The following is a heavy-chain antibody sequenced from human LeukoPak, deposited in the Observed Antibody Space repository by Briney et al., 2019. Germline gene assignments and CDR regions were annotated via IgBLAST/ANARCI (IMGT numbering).Heavy chain of an antibody. D-gene: IGHD3-22*01. CDR3: ATRLVVITSMGYFDY. CDR1: GYTLTQLS. CDR2: FDPEDGET. V-gene: IGHV1-24*01. J-gene: IGHJ4*02. Sequence: ASVKVSCKVSGYTLTQLSMHWVRQAPGKGLEWMGGFDPEDGETIYPQKFQGRVTMTEDTSTDTAYMELSSLRAEDTAVYYCATRLVVITSMGYFDYWGQGTLVTVSS.